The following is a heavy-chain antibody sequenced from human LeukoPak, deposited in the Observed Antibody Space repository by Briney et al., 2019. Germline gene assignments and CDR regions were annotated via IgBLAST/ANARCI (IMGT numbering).Heavy chain of an antibody. V-gene: IGHV3-23*01. J-gene: IGHJ4*02. D-gene: IGHD3-9*01. CDR3: AKEDDILTGYYPFDS. CDR2: ISGSGTGT. CDR1: TFPFSNYA. Sequence: GGSLRLSCAASTFPFSNYAMNWVRQAPGKGLEWVSGISGSGTGTHYADSVKGRFTISRDNSKNTLYLQMNSLRAEDTAVYYCAKEDDILTGYYPFDSWGQGTLVTVSS.